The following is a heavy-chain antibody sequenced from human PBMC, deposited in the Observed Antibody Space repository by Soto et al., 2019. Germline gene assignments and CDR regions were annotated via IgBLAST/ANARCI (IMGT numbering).Heavy chain of an antibody. CDR1: GFTFNRYA. CDR3: VRKYPGTRPFDY. J-gene: IGHJ4*01. D-gene: IGHD2-2*01. Sequence: GSLRLSCAASGFTFNRYAVKWVRQAPGKGLGWVSAIGTDVNTYYANSVKGRFTISRDNSRTTLYLQMNSLRVEDTALYYCVRKYPGTRPFDYWGQGTLVTVSS. V-gene: IGHV3-23*01. CDR2: IGTDVNT.